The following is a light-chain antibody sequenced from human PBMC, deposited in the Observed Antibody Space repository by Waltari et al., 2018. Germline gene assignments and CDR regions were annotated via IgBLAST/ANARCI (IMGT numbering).Light chain of an antibody. CDR2: RNN. J-gene: IGLJ3*02. Sequence: QSVLTQAPSASGTPGQRVTISCSGSSSNLGRNFVFWYQLLPGMAPKLLLFRNNQRPSGVPDRFSGSKSGTSASLAISGLRSEDEADYSCAAWDDSLRGPVFGTGTKLTVL. CDR1: SSNLGRNF. V-gene: IGLV1-47*01. CDR3: AAWDDSLRGPV.